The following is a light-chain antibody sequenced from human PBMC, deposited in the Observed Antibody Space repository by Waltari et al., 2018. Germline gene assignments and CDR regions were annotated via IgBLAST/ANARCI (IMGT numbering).Light chain of an antibody. Sequence: SALPQPRSVSGSPGPSVTIPFTGTSHDIGSNNFVSWYQYHPGKVPKLMIHDINERPSGVPDRFSGSKSGNTASLTISGPQADDEADYYCCSYAGSYTLFGGGTKLTVL. V-gene: IGLV2-11*01. CDR3: CSYAGSYTL. J-gene: IGLJ2*01. CDR1: SHDIGSNNF. CDR2: DIN.